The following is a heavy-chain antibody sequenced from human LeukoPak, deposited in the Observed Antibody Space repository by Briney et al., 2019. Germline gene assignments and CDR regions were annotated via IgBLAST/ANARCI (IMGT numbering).Heavy chain of an antibody. CDR1: GLTFSSYA. Sequence: GGSLRLSCAASGLTFSSYAMSWVRQAPGKGLEWVSAISGGGGSTYYADSVKGRFTISRDNSKNTLYLQMNSLRAEDTAVYYCAKDLGRYRNNYFDYWGQGTLVTVS. CDR3: AKDLGRYRNNYFDY. D-gene: IGHD1-26*01. CDR2: ISGGGGST. V-gene: IGHV3-23*01. J-gene: IGHJ4*02.